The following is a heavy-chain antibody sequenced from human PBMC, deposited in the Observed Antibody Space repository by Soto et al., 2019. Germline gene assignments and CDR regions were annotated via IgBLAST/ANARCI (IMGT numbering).Heavy chain of an antibody. CDR3: ARDGLLGYFDY. CDR2: ISYDGSNK. Sequence: GGSLRLSCAASGFTFSSYAMDGVRQAPGKGLEWVAVISYDGSNKYYADSVKGRFTISRDNSKNTLYLQMNSLRAEDTAVYYCARDGLLGYFDYWGQGTLVTVSS. V-gene: IGHV3-30-3*01. D-gene: IGHD3-16*01. J-gene: IGHJ4*02. CDR1: GFTFSSYA.